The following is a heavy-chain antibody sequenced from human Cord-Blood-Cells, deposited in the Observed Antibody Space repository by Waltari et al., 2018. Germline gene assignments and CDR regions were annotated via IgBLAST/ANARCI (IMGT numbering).Heavy chain of an antibody. CDR2: IYYSGST. CDR3: ARDGRGGDWGNFDY. D-gene: IGHD2-21*01. V-gene: IGHV4-31*03. J-gene: IGHJ4*02. Sequence: QVQLQESGPGLVKPPHTLSLTCPVPGDSITTGGYYWSWICQHPGKGLEWMGYIYYSGSTYYNPSLKSRVTISVDTSKNQFSLKLSSVTAADTAVYYCARDGRGGDWGNFDYWGQGTLVTVSS. CDR1: GDSITTGGYY.